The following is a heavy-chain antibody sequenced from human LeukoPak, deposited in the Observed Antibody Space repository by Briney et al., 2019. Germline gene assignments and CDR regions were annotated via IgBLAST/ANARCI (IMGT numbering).Heavy chain of an antibody. Sequence: GGSLRLSCAASGFTFDDYAMHWVRQAPGKGLEWVSGISWNSGSIGYADSVKGRFTISRDNAKNSLYLQMNSLRAEDMALYYCAQGVATITSLNWYFDLWGRGTLVTVSS. CDR2: ISWNSGSI. CDR1: GFTFDDYA. CDR3: AQGVATITSLNWYFDL. D-gene: IGHD5-12*01. J-gene: IGHJ2*01. V-gene: IGHV3-9*03.